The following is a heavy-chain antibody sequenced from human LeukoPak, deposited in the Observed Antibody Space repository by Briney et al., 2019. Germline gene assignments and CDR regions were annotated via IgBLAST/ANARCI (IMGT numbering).Heavy chain of an antibody. CDR2: IYSGGST. Sequence: GGSLRLSCAASGFTVSSNYMSWVRQAPGKGLEWVSVIYSGGSTYYADSVKGRFTISRDNSKNTLYLQMNSLRAEDTAVYYCARSSGRFLEWLPDFDYWGQGTLVTVSS. J-gene: IGHJ4*02. CDR1: GFTVSSNY. V-gene: IGHV3-53*01. CDR3: ARSSGRFLEWLPDFDY. D-gene: IGHD3-3*01.